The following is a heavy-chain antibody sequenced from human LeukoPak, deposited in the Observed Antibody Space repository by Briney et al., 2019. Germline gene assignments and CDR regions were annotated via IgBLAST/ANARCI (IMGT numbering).Heavy chain of an antibody. J-gene: IGHJ4*02. D-gene: IGHD6-6*01. Sequence: ASVRVSCKASGYTFTGYYMHWVRQAPGQGLEWMGWINPNSGGTNYAQKFQGRVTMTRDTSISTAYMELSRLRSDDTAVYYCASPGYSSSPPRGYWGQGTLVTVSS. V-gene: IGHV1-2*02. CDR3: ASPGYSSSPPRGY. CDR1: GYTFTGYY. CDR2: INPNSGGT.